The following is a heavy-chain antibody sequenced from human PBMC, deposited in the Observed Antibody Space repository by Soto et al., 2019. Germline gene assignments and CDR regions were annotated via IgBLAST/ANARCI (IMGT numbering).Heavy chain of an antibody. V-gene: IGHV3-7*01. CDR1: GFTFSAYW. Sequence: EVQLVDSGGGLVQPGGSLRLSCAASGFTFSAYWMTWVRQAPGQGLEWVANIKQDGSEKYYVDSVKGRFTISRDNAKNSLYLQMNSLRVEDTATYYCSRLRYLDRGDPGFDYWGQGTLVTVSS. J-gene: IGHJ4*02. CDR3: SRLRYLDRGDPGFDY. D-gene: IGHD3-9*01. CDR2: IKQDGSEK.